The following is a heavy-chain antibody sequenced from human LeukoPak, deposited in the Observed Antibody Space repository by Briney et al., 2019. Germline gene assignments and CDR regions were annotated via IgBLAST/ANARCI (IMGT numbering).Heavy chain of an antibody. CDR3: AVYGSGFFP. Sequence: TGGSLRLSCAASGFTFSSYWMRWVRQAPGKGLEWVANIKQEGSEKYYVDSVTGRFTISRDNAKISLYLQMNSLRAEDTAVYYCAVYGSGFFPWGKGTTVTISS. CDR2: IKQEGSEK. D-gene: IGHD3-10*01. J-gene: IGHJ6*04. CDR1: GFTFSSYW. V-gene: IGHV3-7*01.